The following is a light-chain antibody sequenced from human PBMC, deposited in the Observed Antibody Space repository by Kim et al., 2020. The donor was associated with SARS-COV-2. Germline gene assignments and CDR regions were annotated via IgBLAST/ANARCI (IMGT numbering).Light chain of an antibody. CDR3: QQYGTSPWT. J-gene: IGKJ1*01. CDR2: GAS. Sequence: SPGESATLACRASQSVSSNYLAWYQQKPGQAPRLLSYGASTRATGIPDRFSASGSGSDFTLTISRLEPEDFAVYYCQQYGTSPWTFGQGTKVDIK. V-gene: IGKV3-20*01. CDR1: QSVSSNY.